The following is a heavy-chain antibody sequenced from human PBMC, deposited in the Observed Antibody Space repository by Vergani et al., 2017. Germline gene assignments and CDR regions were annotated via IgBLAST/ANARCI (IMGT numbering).Heavy chain of an antibody. D-gene: IGHD3-22*01. V-gene: IGHV4-31*03. J-gene: IGHJ4*02. Sequence: QVQLPESGPGLVKPSQTLSLTCTVSGGSISSGGYYWSWIRQHPGKGLEWIGYTYYSGSTYYNPSLKGRVTISVDTSKNQSSLKLSSVTAADTAVYYCAREGSSGYYSDYWGQGTLVTVSA. CDR2: TYYSGST. CDR3: AREGSSGYYSDY. CDR1: GGSISSGGYY.